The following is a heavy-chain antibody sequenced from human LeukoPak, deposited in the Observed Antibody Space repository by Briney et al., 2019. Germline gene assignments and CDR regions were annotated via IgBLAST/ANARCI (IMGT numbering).Heavy chain of an antibody. V-gene: IGHV4-59*01. CDR3: ARDFPSAASGAFDF. D-gene: IGHD6-13*01. CDR2: IYYSGGT. CDR1: AGFISGYY. Sequence: PSETLTLTCSVSAGFISGYYWSWIRQPPGKGLEWLGYIYYSGGTNYNPSLKSRVTISVDTSNNQFSLKLSSVTAADTAVYYCARDFPSAASGAFDFWGQGKMVTVSS. J-gene: IGHJ3*01.